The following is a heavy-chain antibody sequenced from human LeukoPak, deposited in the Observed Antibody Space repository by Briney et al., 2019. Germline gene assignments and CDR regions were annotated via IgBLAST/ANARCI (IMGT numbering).Heavy chain of an antibody. CDR2: IKKDGSEK. Sequence: GGSLRLSCAASGFTFSSYWMSWVRQAPGKGLEWVANIKKDGSEKYYVDSVKGRFTISRDNAKNSLYLQMNSLRAEDTAVYYCARDGNNYYYYMDVWGKGTTVTVSS. CDR3: ARDGNNYYYYMDV. V-gene: IGHV3-7*01. J-gene: IGHJ6*03. CDR1: GFTFSSYW. D-gene: IGHD1/OR15-1a*01.